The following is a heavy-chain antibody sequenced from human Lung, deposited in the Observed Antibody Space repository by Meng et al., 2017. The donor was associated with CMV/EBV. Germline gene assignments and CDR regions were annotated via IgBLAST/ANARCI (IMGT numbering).Heavy chain of an antibody. V-gene: IGHV3-30*04. CDR3: ARDQGVVITNSMAFDI. D-gene: IGHD3-22*01. Sequence: GGSLRLXCAASGFTLSRYAMHWVRQAPGKGLEWVAVISYDGSNKYYGDSVKGRFTISRDNSKNTLYLQMNSLRVEDTAVFYCARDQGVVITNSMAFDIWGQGTXVTVSS. J-gene: IGHJ3*02. CDR2: ISYDGSNK. CDR1: GFTLSRYA.